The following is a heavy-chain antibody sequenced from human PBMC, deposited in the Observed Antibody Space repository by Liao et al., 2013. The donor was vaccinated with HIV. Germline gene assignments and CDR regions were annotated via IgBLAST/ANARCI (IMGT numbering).Heavy chain of an antibody. D-gene: IGHD3-16*01. J-gene: IGHJ4*02. V-gene: IGHV4-39*07. CDR1: GGSISSSSYY. CDR3: ARDFIGARSY. CDR2: IYYSGST. Sequence: QLQLQESGPGLVKPSETLSLTCTVSGGSISSSSYYWGWIRQPPGKGLEWIGSIYYSGSTYYNPSLKSRVTISVDTSKNQVSLKLSSVTAADTAVYYCARDFIGARSYWGQGTLVTVSS.